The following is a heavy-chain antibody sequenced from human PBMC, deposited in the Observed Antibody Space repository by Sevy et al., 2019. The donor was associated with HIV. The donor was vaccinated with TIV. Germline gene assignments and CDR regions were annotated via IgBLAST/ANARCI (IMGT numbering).Heavy chain of an antibody. V-gene: IGHV3-23*01. CDR2: ITGSSTTI. CDR1: GFTFSNYA. D-gene: IGHD4-17*01. J-gene: IGHJ1*01. Sequence: GGSLRLSCAASGFTFSNYALTWVRQAPGKGLDWVSSITGSSTTIYYADSVKGRFTVSRDNSNTTPYLHINSLRAEDTAVYYCARDGLYGGNFEYFQHWGQGTLVTVSS. CDR3: ARDGLYGGNFEYFQH.